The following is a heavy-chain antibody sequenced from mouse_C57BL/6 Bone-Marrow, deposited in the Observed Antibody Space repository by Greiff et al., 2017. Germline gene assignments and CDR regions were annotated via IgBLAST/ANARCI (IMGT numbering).Heavy chain of an antibody. CDR2: IRLKSDNYAT. CDR1: GFTFSNYW. V-gene: IGHV6-3*01. D-gene: IGHD1-1*01. J-gene: IGHJ3*01. Sequence: EVKVEESGGGLVQPGGSMKLSCVASGFTFSNYWMNWVRQSPEKGLEWVAQIRLKSDNYATHYAESVKGRFTISRDDSKSSVYLQMNNLRAEDTGIYYCIGSSWFAYWGQGTLVTVSA. CDR3: IGSSWFAY.